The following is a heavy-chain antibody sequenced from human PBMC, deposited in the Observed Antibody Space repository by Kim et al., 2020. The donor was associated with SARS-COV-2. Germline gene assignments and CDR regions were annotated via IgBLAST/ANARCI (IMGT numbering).Heavy chain of an antibody. CDR2: ISSNSGHT. V-gene: IGHV1-18*01. CDR1: GYSFSNYG. CDR3: APYYDSNSYRGQWD. D-gene: IGHD3-22*01. J-gene: IGHJ4*01. Sequence: ASVKVSCKASGYSFSNYGLVWARQAPGQGLEWMGWISSNSGHTKYAQNVQGRVTLTTDTSTNTGYMELSSLRFDDTAVYYCAPYYDSNSYRGQWDWGQGT.